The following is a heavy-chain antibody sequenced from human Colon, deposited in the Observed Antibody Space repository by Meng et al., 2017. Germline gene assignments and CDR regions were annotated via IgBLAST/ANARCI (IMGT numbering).Heavy chain of an antibody. CDR3: ARDHMGSLDY. CDR2: AST. V-gene: IGHV4-61*08. Sequence: QVQLQESSPELVRPSETLALLCSVSGGSVSSAGYQWRWIRQPPGKGLEWIGYASTNYNPSLKSRVTISVDTSKNQFSLRLTSVTAADTAVYYCARDHMGSLDYWGQGILVTVSS. J-gene: IGHJ4*02. CDR1: GGSVSSAGYQ. D-gene: IGHD1-26*01.